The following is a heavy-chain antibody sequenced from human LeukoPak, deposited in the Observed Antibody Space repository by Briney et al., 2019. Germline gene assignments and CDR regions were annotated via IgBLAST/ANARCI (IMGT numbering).Heavy chain of an antibody. Sequence: PGGSLRLSCAASGFTFSSYAMSWVRQAPGKGLECVSYISSSGSTLYYADSVKGRFTISRDNAKNSLYLQMNSLRAEDTAVYYCARLSSSSLAFDIWGQGTMVTVSS. CDR2: ISSSGSTL. V-gene: IGHV3-48*04. J-gene: IGHJ3*02. CDR1: GFTFSSYA. D-gene: IGHD6-6*01. CDR3: ARLSSSSLAFDI.